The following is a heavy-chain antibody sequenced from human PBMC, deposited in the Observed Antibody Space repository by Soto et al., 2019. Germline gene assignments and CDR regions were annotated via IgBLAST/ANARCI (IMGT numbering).Heavy chain of an antibody. J-gene: IGHJ3*02. CDR3: TRVLRYFDWLLYPNAFDI. D-gene: IGHD3-9*01. V-gene: IGHV3-73*01. CDR1: GFTFSGSA. Sequence: PGGSLRLSCAASGFTFSGSAMHWVRQASGKGLEWVGRIRSKANSYATAYAASVKGRFTISRDDSKNTAYLQMNSLKTEDTAVYYCTRVLRYFDWLLYPNAFDIWGQGTMVTVSS. CDR2: IRSKANSYAT.